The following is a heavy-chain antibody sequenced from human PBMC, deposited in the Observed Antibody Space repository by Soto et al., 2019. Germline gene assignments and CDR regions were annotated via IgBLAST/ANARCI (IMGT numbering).Heavy chain of an antibody. Sequence: GGSLRLSCAASGFTFSDYYMSWIRQAPGKGLEWVSYISSSGSTIYYADSVKGRFTISRDNAKNSLYLQMNSLRAEDTAVYYCARDHPGYSRSWYVGFDYWGQGTLVTVSS. D-gene: IGHD6-13*01. CDR3: ARDHPGYSRSWYVGFDY. CDR2: ISSSGSTI. CDR1: GFTFSDYY. V-gene: IGHV3-11*01. J-gene: IGHJ4*02.